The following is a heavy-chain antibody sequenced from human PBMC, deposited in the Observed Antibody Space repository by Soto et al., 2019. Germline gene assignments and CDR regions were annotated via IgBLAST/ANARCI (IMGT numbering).Heavy chain of an antibody. CDR2: IYPTEST. CDR1: GGSINSGDYS. J-gene: IGHJ3*02. V-gene: IGHV4-30-2*01. Sequence: SETLSLTCSVSGGSINSGDYSWNWIRQPPGKGLEWIGYIYPTESTYYNPSLSRVTISLDTSQNQFSLKMTSVTAADTAVYYCARGYNGAFHIWGQGIMVTVSS. CDR3: ARGYNGAFHI. D-gene: IGHD1-20*01.